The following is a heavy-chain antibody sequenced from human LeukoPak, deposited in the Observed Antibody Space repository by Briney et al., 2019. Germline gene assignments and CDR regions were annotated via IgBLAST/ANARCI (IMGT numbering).Heavy chain of an antibody. CDR2: IWYDGSNK. D-gene: IGHD3-16*02. Sequence: GRSLRLSCAASGFNLNSYGMHWVRQAAGKGLEWVAVIWYDGSNKYYADSVKGRFTISRDNSKSTLYLQMNSLRAEDTAVYYCAKDLGRLGELSLDYWGQGTLVTVSS. CDR3: AKDLGRLGELSLDY. CDR1: GFNLNSYG. J-gene: IGHJ4*02. V-gene: IGHV3-33*06.